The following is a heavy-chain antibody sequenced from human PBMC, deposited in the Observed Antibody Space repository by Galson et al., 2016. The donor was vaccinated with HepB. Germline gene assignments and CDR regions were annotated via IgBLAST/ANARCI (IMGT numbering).Heavy chain of an antibody. V-gene: IGHV3-48*02. CDR2: ISSSGTTI. CDR1: GFTFRLHS. Sequence: SLRLSCAASGFTFRLHSLNWVRQTPGKGLEWISYISSSGTTISYADSVKGRFTISRDNAKNSLYLQMNSLRDEDTAVYYCARDSRDCIRGSCKGVEFDSWGQGTLVTVSS. J-gene: IGHJ4*02. CDR3: ARDSRDCIRGSCKGVEFDS. D-gene: IGHD2-2*01.